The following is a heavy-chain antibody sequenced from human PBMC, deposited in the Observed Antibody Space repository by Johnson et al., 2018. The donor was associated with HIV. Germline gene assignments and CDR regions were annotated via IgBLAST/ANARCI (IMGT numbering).Heavy chain of an antibody. CDR3: AKDRAEVVVVHDALDM. CDR1: GFTFSSYG. J-gene: IGHJ3*02. V-gene: IGHV3-30*18. CDR2: ISYDGSNE. D-gene: IGHD3-22*01. Sequence: QMLLVESGGGVVQPGKSLRLSCAASGFTFSSYGMHWVRQAPGKGLEWVAFISYDGSNEYYGDSVKGRFSISRDNSKKKLYLQMNSLRPEDTAVYYCAKDRAEVVVVHDALDMWGQGTMVTVSS.